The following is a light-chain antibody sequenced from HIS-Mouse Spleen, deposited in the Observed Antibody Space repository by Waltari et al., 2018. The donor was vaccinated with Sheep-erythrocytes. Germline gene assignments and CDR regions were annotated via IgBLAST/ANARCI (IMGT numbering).Light chain of an antibody. CDR1: SSNIGSNY. Sequence: QSVLTQPPSASGTPGQRVTISCSGSSSNIGSNYVYWYQQLPGTAPQILSYRNNQRPSGVPDRFSGSKSGTSASLASSGLRSEDEADYYCAAWDDSLSGPVFGGGTKLTVL. CDR3: AAWDDSLSGPV. CDR2: RNN. J-gene: IGLJ2*01. V-gene: IGLV1-47*01.